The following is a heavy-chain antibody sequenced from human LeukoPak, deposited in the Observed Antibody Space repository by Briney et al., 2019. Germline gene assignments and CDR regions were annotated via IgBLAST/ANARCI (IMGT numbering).Heavy chain of an antibody. V-gene: IGHV1-18*01. D-gene: IGHD3-9*01. CDR2: ISAYNGNT. CDR1: GYTFTSYG. CDR3: AREVLRYFDWLWTEDYYGMDV. J-gene: IGHJ6*02. Sequence: ASVKVSCKASGYTFTSYGISWVRQAPGQGLEWMGWISAYNGNTNYAQKLQGRVTMTIDTSTSTAYMELRSLRSDDTAVYYCAREVLRYFDWLWTEDYYGMDVWGQGTTVTVSS.